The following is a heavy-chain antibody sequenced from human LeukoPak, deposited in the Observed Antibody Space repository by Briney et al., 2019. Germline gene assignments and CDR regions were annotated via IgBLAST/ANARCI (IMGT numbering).Heavy chain of an antibody. CDR1: GGSIRSSYYY. Sequence: SETLSLTCTVSGGSIRSSYYYWGWIRQPPGKGLEWIGSIYDSGSTYYNPSLKSRVTISVDTSKNQFSLKLNSVTAADTAVYYCARGLGGWHYWGQGTLVTVSS. CDR2: IYDSGST. D-gene: IGHD3-16*01. V-gene: IGHV4-39*01. CDR3: ARGLGGWHY. J-gene: IGHJ4*02.